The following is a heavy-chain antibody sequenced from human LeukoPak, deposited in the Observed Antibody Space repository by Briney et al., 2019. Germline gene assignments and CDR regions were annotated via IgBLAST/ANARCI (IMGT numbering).Heavy chain of an antibody. J-gene: IGHJ6*03. V-gene: IGHV3-30*03. CDR3: ARDLGPEWQQLVESHYYYYYMDV. CDR2: ISYDGSNK. CDR1: GFTFSSYG. Sequence: GGSLRLSCAASGFTFSSYGMHWVRQAPGKGLEWVAVISYDGSNKYYADSVKGRFTISRDNSKNTLYLQMNSLRAEDTAVYYCARDLGPEWQQLVESHYYYYYMDVWGKGTTATVSS. D-gene: IGHD6-13*01.